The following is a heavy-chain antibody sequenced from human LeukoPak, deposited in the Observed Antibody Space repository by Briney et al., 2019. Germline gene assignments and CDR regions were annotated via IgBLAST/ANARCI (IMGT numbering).Heavy chain of an antibody. V-gene: IGHV3-11*01. CDR1: GFTFSDYY. CDR2: ISSSGSTI. CDR3: AIFGSGWPYCYYYGMDV. Sequence: GGSLRLSCAASGFTFSDYYMSWIRQAPGKGLEWVSYISSSGSTIYYADSVKGRFTISRDNAKNSLYLQMNSLRAEDTAVYYCAIFGSGWPYCYYYGMDVWGQGTTVTVSS. D-gene: IGHD6-19*01. J-gene: IGHJ6*02.